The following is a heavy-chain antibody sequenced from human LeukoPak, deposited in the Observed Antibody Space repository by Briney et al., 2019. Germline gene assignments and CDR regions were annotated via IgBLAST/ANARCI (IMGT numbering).Heavy chain of an antibody. V-gene: IGHV3-21*01. CDR1: GFTFNTYT. Sequence: GGSLRLSCAASGFTFNTYTMNWVRQAPGKGLEWVSSITASSTAIYSADSVKGRFTISRDNAKNFLYLQMNSLRAEDTAVYYCAKDGDDCIDYWGPGTLVTVSS. CDR2: ITASSTAI. J-gene: IGHJ4*02. CDR3: AKDGDDCIDY. D-gene: IGHD2-21*01.